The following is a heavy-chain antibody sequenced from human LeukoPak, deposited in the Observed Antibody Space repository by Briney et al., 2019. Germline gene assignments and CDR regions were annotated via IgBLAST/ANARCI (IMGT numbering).Heavy chain of an antibody. Sequence: GGSLRLSCAASGFTFSSYWMQWVRQAAGKGLVWVSRINSDGSSTSYADSVKGRFTISRDNAQNTLYLQMNGLRAEDTAVYYCARGVASAGDYWGQGTLVTVSS. CDR1: GFTFSSYW. J-gene: IGHJ4*02. V-gene: IGHV3-74*01. CDR3: ARGVASAGDY. D-gene: IGHD6-13*01. CDR2: INSDGSST.